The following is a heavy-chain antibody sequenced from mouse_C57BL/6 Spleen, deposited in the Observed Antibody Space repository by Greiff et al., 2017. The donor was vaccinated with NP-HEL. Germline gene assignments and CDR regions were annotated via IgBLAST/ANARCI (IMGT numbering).Heavy chain of an antibody. J-gene: IGHJ3*01. CDR2: ISDGGSYT. V-gene: IGHV5-4*01. D-gene: IGHD1-1*01. Sequence: EVKLMESGGGLVKPGGSLKLSCAASGFNFSSYAMSWVRQTPEKRLEWVATISDGGSYTYYPDNVKGRFTISRDNAKNNLYLQMSHLKSEDTAMYYCARDYYGSSYGFAYWGQGTLVTVSA. CDR3: ARDYYGSSYGFAY. CDR1: GFNFSSYA.